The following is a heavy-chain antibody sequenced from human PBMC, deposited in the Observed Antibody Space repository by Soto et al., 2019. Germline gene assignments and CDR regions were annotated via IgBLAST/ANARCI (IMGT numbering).Heavy chain of an antibody. CDR2: ISYDGSNK. V-gene: IGHV3-30-3*01. CDR1: GFTFSSYA. J-gene: IGHJ6*02. CDR3: ARDYSWLVPYYSYGMDV. Sequence: QVQLVESGGGVVQPGRSLRLSCAASGFTFSSYAMHWVRQAPGKGLEWVAVISYDGSNKYYADSVKGRFTISRDNSKNTLYLQMNSLRAEDTAVYYCARDYSWLVPYYSYGMDVWGQGTTVTVSS. D-gene: IGHD6-19*01.